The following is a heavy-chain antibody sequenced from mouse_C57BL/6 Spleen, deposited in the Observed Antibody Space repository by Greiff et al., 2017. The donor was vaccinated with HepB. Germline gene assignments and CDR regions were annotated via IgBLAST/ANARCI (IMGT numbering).Heavy chain of an antibody. CDR2: INPSTGGT. Sequence: VQLKESGPELVKPGASVKISCKASGYSFTGYYMNWVKQSPEKSLEWIGEINPSTGGTTYNQKFKAKATLTVDKSSSTAYMQLKSLTSEDSAVYYCATYGEAFDYWGQGTTLTVSS. CDR1: GYSFTGYY. J-gene: IGHJ2*01. CDR3: ATYGEAFDY. D-gene: IGHD1-1*01. V-gene: IGHV1-42*01.